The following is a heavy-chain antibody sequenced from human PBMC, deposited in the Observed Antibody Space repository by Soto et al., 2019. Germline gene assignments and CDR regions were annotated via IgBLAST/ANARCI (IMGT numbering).Heavy chain of an antibody. CDR2: IYHSGST. D-gene: IGHD4-17*01. V-gene: IGHV4-4*02. CDR1: GGSISSSNW. CDR3: ARERKTTVTTTWFDP. J-gene: IGHJ5*02. Sequence: TLSLTCAVSGGSISSSNWWSWGRQPPGKGLEWIGEIYHSGSTNYNPSLKSRVTISVDKSKNQFSLKLSSVTAADTAVYYCARERKTTVTTTWFDPWGQGTLVTVSS.